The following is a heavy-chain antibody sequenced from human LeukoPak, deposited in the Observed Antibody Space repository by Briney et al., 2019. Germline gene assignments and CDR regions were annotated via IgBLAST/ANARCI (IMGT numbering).Heavy chain of an antibody. CDR1: GITFNSYT. CDR3: AKRSAESSGYFDY. Sequence: PGGSLRLSCAASGITFNSYTMNWVRQAPGKGLEWVSSISSSSSYIYYAASVKGRFTISRDNSKNTLYLQMNSLRAEDTAVYYCAKRSAESSGYFDYWGQGTLVTVSS. CDR2: ISSSSSYI. J-gene: IGHJ4*02. V-gene: IGHV3-21*04. D-gene: IGHD6-19*01.